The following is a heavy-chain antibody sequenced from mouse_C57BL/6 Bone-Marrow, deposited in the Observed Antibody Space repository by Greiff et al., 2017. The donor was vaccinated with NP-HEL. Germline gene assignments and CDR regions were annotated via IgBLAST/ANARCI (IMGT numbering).Heavy chain of an antibody. D-gene: IGHD2-3*01. Sequence: QVQLKQPGTELVKPGASVKLSCKASGYTFTSYWMHWVKQRPGQGLEWIGNINPSNGGTNYNEKFKSKATLTVDKSSSTAYMQLSSLTSEDSAVYYCARSWIYDGYYDYFDYWGQGTTLTVSS. CDR2: INPSNGGT. J-gene: IGHJ2*01. CDR1: GYTFTSYW. CDR3: ARSWIYDGYYDYFDY. V-gene: IGHV1-53*01.